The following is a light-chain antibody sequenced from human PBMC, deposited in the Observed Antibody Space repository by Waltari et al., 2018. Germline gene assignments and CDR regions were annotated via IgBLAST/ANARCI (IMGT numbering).Light chain of an antibody. J-gene: IGKJ4*01. CDR3: QQSSSSPHT. CDR1: TAISGY. V-gene: IGKV1-39*01. CDR2: AAS. Sequence: DIEMTQSPSSLSASVGERVTITCRASTAISGYLNWYQQKPGRAPRLLIYAASTLQTGVPSRFSGSGYGTDFTLTISSLQPEDFAIYSCQQSSSSPHTFGGGTKVEMK.